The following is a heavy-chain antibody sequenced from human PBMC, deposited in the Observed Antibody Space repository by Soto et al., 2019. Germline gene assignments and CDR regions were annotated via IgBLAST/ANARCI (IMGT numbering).Heavy chain of an antibody. D-gene: IGHD3-3*01. CDR3: ARWSYLDY. V-gene: IGHV3-23*01. J-gene: IGHJ4*01. CDR2: ISGGDGKT. CDR1: GFSFGSYA. Sequence: PGGSLRLSCAASGFSFGSYALSWVRQAPGKGLEWVSTISGGDGKTFYADSVKGRFSISRDTSQSTLYLQMSSLRADDTAMYYCARWSYLDYWGQGTRVTVSS.